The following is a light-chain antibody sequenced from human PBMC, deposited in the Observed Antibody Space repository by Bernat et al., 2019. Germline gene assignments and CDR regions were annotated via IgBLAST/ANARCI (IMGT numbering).Light chain of an antibody. CDR2: ELS. V-gene: IGLV2-8*01. J-gene: IGLJ3*02. CDR1: SSDVGGYNY. CDR3: SSYAGSNNFV. Sequence: QSALTQPPSASGSRGQSVTISCTGTSSDVGGYNYVSWYQQYPGKAPKLMIYELSKRPSGVPERFSGSKSGNTASLTVSGLQAEDEADYFCSSYAGSNNFVFGGGTTLTVL.